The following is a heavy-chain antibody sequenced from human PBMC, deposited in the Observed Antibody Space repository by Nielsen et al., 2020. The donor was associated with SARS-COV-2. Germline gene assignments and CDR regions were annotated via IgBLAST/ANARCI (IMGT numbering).Heavy chain of an antibody. CDR2: INTFGSTT. J-gene: IGHJ3*02. Sequence: GESLKISCATSGFTFTTYAMTWVRQAPGKGLEGVSLINTFGSTTDYADSVRGRFTISRDNSKNTFYLQMNSLRADDTGIYYCAKVGPSDNSYAFDIWGQGTMVTVSS. V-gene: IGHV3-23*01. CDR1: GFTFTTYA. D-gene: IGHD1-1*01. CDR3: AKVGPSDNSYAFDI.